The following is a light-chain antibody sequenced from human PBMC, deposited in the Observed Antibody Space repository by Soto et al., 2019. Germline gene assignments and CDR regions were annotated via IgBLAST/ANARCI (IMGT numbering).Light chain of an antibody. CDR1: QSVSSN. Sequence: EIVMTQSPATLSVSPGETATLSCRASQSVSSNLAWYQQKPGQAPWLLIYGASTRATGIPARFSGSGSGTEFTLTISSLQSEDFAVYYCQQYNNWPQTFGQGTKLEIK. V-gene: IGKV3-15*01. CDR3: QQYNNWPQT. CDR2: GAS. J-gene: IGKJ2*01.